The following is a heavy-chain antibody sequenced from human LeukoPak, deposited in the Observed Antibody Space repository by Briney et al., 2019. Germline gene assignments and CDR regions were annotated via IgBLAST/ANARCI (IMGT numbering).Heavy chain of an antibody. Sequence: SETLSLTCAVYGGSFSGYYWSWIRQPPGKGLEWIGEINHSGSTNYNPSLKSRVTISVDTSENQFSLKLSSVTAADTAVYYCARDGYGGNDGGYWGQGTLVTVSS. CDR1: GGSFSGYY. D-gene: IGHD4-23*01. J-gene: IGHJ4*02. V-gene: IGHV4-34*01. CDR3: ARDGYGGNDGGY. CDR2: INHSGST.